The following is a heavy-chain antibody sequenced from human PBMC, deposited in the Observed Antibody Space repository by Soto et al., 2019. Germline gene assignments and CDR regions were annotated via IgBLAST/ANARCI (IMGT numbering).Heavy chain of an antibody. V-gene: IGHV3-23*01. J-gene: IGHJ4*02. CDR2: ISGSGGST. D-gene: IGHD3-3*01. CDR3: AKDYRAGGLTIFGVVPIDY. CDR1: GCTCSSYA. Sequence: GGSLRLSCASSGCTCSSYAMSWVRQAPGKGLEWVSAISGSGGSTYYADSVKGRFTISRDNSKNTLYLQMNSLRAEDTAVYYCAKDYRAGGLTIFGVVPIDYWGQGTLVTVSS.